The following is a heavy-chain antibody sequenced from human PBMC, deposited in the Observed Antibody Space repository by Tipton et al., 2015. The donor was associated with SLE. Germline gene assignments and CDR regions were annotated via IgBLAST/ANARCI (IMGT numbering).Heavy chain of an antibody. CDR3: ARCGSAPCKLDY. V-gene: IGHV1-18*01. J-gene: IGHJ4*02. CDR1: GYSFTNYG. CDR2: ISAYNGDT. D-gene: IGHD2/OR15-2a*01. Sequence: QSGAEVKKPGASVRVSCKASGYSFTNYGITWVRQAPGQGLEWVGWISAYNGDTKHAEKLQDRVTLTTETSTSTAYMELRSLRYDDTAVYYCARCGSAPCKLDYWGQGTLVTVSS.